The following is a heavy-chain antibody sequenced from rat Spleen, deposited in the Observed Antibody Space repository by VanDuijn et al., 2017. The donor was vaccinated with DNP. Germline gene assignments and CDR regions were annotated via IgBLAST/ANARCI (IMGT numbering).Heavy chain of an antibody. V-gene: IGHV5S10*01. CDR3: ATHRLRVFHY. D-gene: IGHD1-7*01. Sequence: EVQLVESGGGLVQPGTSLKLSCAASGFSFSDYAMAWVRQSPKKGLEWVGNIMDDGSGTYYRDSVKGRFTISRDNAKSTLYLQMDSLRSDDTATYYCATHRLRVFHYWGQGVMVTVSS. J-gene: IGHJ2*01. CDR2: IMDDGSGT. CDR1: GFSFSDYA.